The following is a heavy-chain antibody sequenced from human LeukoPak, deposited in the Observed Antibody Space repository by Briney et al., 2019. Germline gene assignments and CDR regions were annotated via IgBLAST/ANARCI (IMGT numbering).Heavy chain of an antibody. CDR1: GGSISARY. CDR2: IHYSGSS. V-gene: IGHV4-59*08. Sequence: SETLSLTCTVSGGSISARYWGWIRQPPGGGLEWIGYIHYSGSSSHNPSLKSRVTMSVDTSKNHFSLKLSSVTAADTAVYYCARHLTVTGYGNDAFDIWGQGTKVTVSS. D-gene: IGHD3-9*01. J-gene: IGHJ3*02. CDR3: ARHLTVTGYGNDAFDI.